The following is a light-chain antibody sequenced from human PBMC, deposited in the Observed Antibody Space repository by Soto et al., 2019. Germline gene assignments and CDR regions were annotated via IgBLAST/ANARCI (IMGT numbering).Light chain of an antibody. CDR3: CSYAGSSFYV. CDR2: EGS. CDR1: SSDVGSYNL. J-gene: IGLJ1*01. V-gene: IGLV2-23*01. Sequence: QSVLTPPASVSGSPGRSITISCTGTSSDVGSYNLVSWYQRHPGKAPKLMIYEGSKRPSGVSNRFSGSKSGNTASLTISGLQAEDEADYYCCSYAGSSFYVFGTGTKVTVL.